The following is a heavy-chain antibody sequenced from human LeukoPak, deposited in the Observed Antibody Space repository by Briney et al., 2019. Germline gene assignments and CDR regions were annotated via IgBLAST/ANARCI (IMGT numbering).Heavy chain of an antibody. CDR1: GGTFSSYA. V-gene: IGHV1-69*01. J-gene: IGHJ4*02. D-gene: IGHD4-17*01. CDR2: IIPIFGTA. CDR3: ARARWRVGEGISPPGYLDY. Sequence: EASVKVSCKASGGTFSSYAISWVRQAPGQGLEWMGGIIPIFGTANYAQKFQGRVTITADESTSTAYMELSSLRSEDTAVYYCARARWRVGEGISPPGYLDYWGQGTLVTVSS.